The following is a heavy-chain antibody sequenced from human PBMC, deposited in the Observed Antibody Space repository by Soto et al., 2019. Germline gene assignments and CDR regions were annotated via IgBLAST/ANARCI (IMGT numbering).Heavy chain of an antibody. Sequence: GGSLRLSCTASGFTFTSYSMNWVRQAPGKGLEWVSSISSSSTYIYYADSVKGRFTISRDNAKNSLYLQMNSLRAEGTAMYYCARGTRDYYYMDVWGKGTTVTVSS. D-gene: IGHD2-2*01. J-gene: IGHJ6*03. V-gene: IGHV3-21*01. CDR3: ARGTRDYYYMDV. CDR1: GFTFTSYS. CDR2: ISSSSTYI.